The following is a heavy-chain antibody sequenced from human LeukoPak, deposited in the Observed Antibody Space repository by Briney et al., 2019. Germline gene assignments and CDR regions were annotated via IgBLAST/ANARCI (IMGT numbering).Heavy chain of an antibody. CDR1: GFTFSSFG. D-gene: IGHD6-25*01. CDR2: TSDDGNEK. J-gene: IGHJ4*02. Sequence: GGSLRLSCAASGFTFSSFGMHWVRQAPGKGLEWVAVTSDDGNEKYYADSVKGRFTISRDNSKNTVYLQMNSLRAEDTAVYYCATGGTRAATGRMGFWGQGTLVTVSS. CDR3: ATGGTRAATGRMGF. V-gene: IGHV3-30*03.